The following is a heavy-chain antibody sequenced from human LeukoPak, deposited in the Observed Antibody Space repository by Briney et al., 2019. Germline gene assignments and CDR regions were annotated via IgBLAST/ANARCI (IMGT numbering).Heavy chain of an antibody. CDR3: AREACSDGVCYFEY. J-gene: IGHJ4*02. D-gene: IGHD2-8*01. V-gene: IGHV1-18*01. CDR1: GYTFTNYG. CDR2: ISAYNGDT. Sequence: EASVKVSCTASGYTFTNYGFSWVRQAPGEGLEWMGWISAYNGDTKYAQKFQGRVTITTDTSATTVYMELGSLRFDDAAVYYCAREACSDGVCYFEYWGQGTLVTVSS.